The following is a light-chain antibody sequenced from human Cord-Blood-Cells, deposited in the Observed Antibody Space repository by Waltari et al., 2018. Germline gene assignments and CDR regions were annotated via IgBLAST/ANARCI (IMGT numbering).Light chain of an antibody. J-gene: IGLJ3*02. Sequence: QSALTQPASVSGSPGQSITISCTGTSSDVGGYNYVPGYQQPPGKAPKLMIYDVRNRPSGVSNRFSGPKSGNTASLTISGLQAEDEADYYCSSYTSSSTWVFGGGTKLTVL. CDR1: SSDVGGYNY. V-gene: IGLV2-14*01. CDR2: DVR. CDR3: SSYTSSSTWV.